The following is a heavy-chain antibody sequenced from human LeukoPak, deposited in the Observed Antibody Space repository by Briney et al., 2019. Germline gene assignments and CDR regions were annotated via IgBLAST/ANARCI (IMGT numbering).Heavy chain of an antibody. D-gene: IGHD3-22*01. CDR1: GFTFSSYA. CDR2: ISSSGSTI. V-gene: IGHV3-48*03. J-gene: IGHJ3*02. Sequence: QTGGSLRLSCAASGFTFSSYAMNWVRQAPGKGLEWVSYISSSGSTIYYADSVKGRFTISRDNAKNSLYLQMNSLRAEDTAVYYCARDPSGDYDSSGYHDAFDIWGQGTMVTVSS. CDR3: ARDPSGDYDSSGYHDAFDI.